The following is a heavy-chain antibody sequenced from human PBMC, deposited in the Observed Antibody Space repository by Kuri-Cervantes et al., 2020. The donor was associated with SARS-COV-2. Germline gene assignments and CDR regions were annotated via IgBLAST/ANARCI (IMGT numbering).Heavy chain of an antibody. CDR1: GFTVSSNY. D-gene: IGHD6-19*01. V-gene: IGHV3-21*01. Sequence: GESLKISCAASGFTVSSNYMSWVRQAPGKGLEWVSSISSSSSYIYYADSVKGRFTISRDNAKNSLYLQMNSLRAEDTAVYYCARDLTVVSSGWEYYYGMDVWGQGTTVTVSS. CDR2: ISSSSSYI. CDR3: ARDLTVVSSGWEYYYGMDV. J-gene: IGHJ6*02.